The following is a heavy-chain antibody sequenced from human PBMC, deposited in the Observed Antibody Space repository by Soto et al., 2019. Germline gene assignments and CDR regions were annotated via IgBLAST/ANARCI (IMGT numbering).Heavy chain of an antibody. J-gene: IGHJ3*02. Sequence: GGSLRLSCTASGFTFSSYGMHWVRQAPGKGLEWVAVIWYDGSNKYYADSVKGRFTISRDNSKNTLYLQMNSLRAEDTAVYYCARAASPYYYDSSGSHSPDAFDIWGQGTMVTVSS. CDR1: GFTFSSYG. D-gene: IGHD3-22*01. V-gene: IGHV3-33*01. CDR2: IWYDGSNK. CDR3: ARAASPYYYDSSGSHSPDAFDI.